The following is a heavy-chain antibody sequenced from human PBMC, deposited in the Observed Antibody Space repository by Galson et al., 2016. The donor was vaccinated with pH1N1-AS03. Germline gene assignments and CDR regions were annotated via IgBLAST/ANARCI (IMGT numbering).Heavy chain of an antibody. D-gene: IGHD2/OR15-2a*01. J-gene: IGHJ4*02. V-gene: IGHV4-34*01. CDR1: GASFINFY. CDR2: IHPFGTT. Sequence: SETLSLTCSVYGASFINFYWSCIRQPPGKGLEWIGEIHPFGTTDYNPSLETRVTMSFDTSTKQFSLRLTSVTAADTAVYYGVRGLDHCKHGLNWGPGTLVTVSS. CDR3: VRGLDHCKHGLN.